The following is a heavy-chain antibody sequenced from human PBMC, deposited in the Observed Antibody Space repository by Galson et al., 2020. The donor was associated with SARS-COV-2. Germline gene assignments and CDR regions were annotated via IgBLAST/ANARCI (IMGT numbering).Heavy chain of an antibody. D-gene: IGHD3-22*01. Sequence: SVKVSCKASGGTFSSYAISWVRQAPGQGLEWMGGIIPIFGTANYAQKFQGRVTITADESTSTAYMELSSLRSEDTAVYYCARAVTIGLSSGYYYVFAQWGLFDPWGQGTLVTVSS. CDR1: GGTFSSYA. V-gene: IGHV1-69*13. CDR2: IIPIFGTA. CDR3: ARAVTIGLSSGYYYVFAQWGLFDP. J-gene: IGHJ5*02.